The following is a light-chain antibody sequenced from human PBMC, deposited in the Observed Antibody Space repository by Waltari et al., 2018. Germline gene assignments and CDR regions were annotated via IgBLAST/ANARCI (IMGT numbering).Light chain of an antibody. CDR2: LGS. V-gene: IGKV2-28*01. CDR1: QSLVYSYGYNY. CDR3: MQGQQTFPT. J-gene: IGKJ1*01. Sequence: DVVLTQSPLSLPVTPGEPASISCWPSQSLVYSYGYNYLDWYQQKPGQSPQLLLYLGSRRVSGVPDRFSGSGSGTDFTLKISRVEAEDVGVYYCMQGQQTFPTFGQGTKVEIK.